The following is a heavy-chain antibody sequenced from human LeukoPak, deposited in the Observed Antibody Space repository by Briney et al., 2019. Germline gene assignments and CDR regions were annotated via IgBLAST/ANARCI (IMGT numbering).Heavy chain of an antibody. V-gene: IGHV3-30*02. D-gene: IGHD6-25*01. Sequence: GGSLRLSCAASGFTFSSYGMHWVRQAPGKGLEWVAFIRYDGSNKYYADSVKGRFTISRDNSKNTLYLQMNGLRAEDTAVYYCARSGSHAFDLWGQGTMVTVSS. CDR1: GFTFSSYG. CDR3: ARSGSHAFDL. J-gene: IGHJ3*01. CDR2: IRYDGSNK.